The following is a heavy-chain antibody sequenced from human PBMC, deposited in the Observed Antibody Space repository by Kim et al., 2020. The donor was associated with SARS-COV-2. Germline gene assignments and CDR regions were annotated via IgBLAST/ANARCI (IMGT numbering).Heavy chain of an antibody. V-gene: IGHV3-33*08. J-gene: IGHJ1*01. CDR2: ICIGASAE. CDR1: GFTFSSYG. CDR3: ARGGRRQDR. Sequence: GGSLRLSCAASGFTFSSYGMHWVRQAPGKGPEWVAIICIGASAEYYADSVKGRFTISRDNSKNTLYLQMNSLRAEDTAVYYCARGGRRQDRWGRGCLVT. D-gene: IGHD1-26*01.